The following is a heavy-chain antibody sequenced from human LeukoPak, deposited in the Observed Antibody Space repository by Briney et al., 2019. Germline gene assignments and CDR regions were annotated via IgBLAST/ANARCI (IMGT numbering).Heavy chain of an antibody. CDR2: IQYDGSEK. D-gene: IGHD3-9*01. J-gene: IGHJ4*02. Sequence: GGSLRLSCAASGFTVSNNYMSWVRQAPGKGLEWVAVIQYDGSEKRYADSVKGRFTVSRDNSKNTLYLQMDSLTAEDTAVYHCAKDLTGAYCSDYWGQGTLVTVSS. V-gene: IGHV3-30*18. CDR1: GFTVSNNY. CDR3: AKDLTGAYCSDY.